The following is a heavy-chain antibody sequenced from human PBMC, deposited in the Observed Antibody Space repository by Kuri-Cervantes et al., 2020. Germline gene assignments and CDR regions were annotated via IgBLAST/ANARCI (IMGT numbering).Heavy chain of an antibody. CDR3: AREESRATYYYDSSGPCFDY. J-gene: IGHJ4*02. V-gene: IGHV1-46*01. CDR2: INPSGGST. Sequence: ASVKVSCKASGYTFTSYYMHWVRQAPGQGLEWMGIINPSGGSTSYAQKFQGRVTMTRDTSTSIVYMELSSLRSEDTAVYYCAREESRATYYYDSSGPCFDYWGQGTLVTVSS. CDR1: GYTFTSYY. D-gene: IGHD3-22*01.